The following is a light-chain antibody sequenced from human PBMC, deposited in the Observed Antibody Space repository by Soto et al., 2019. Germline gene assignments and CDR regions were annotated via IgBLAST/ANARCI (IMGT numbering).Light chain of an antibody. Sequence: QAVVTQPPAVSAAPGQKVTISCSGSSANIGSNYVSWYQHLPGTAPKLVIYDSDKRPSEIPDRFSGSKSGTPATLDITGLQTGDEADYYCGAWDSSLSVVVFGGGTKLTVL. V-gene: IGLV1-51*01. CDR1: SANIGSNY. CDR2: DSD. J-gene: IGLJ2*01. CDR3: GAWDSSLSVVV.